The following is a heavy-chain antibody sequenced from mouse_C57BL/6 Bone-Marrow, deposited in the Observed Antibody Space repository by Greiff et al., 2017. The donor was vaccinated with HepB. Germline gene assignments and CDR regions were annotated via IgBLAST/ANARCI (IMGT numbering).Heavy chain of an antibody. J-gene: IGHJ1*03. CDR2: IYPRDGST. CDR3: ARDGSSRYWYFDV. D-gene: IGHD1-1*01. V-gene: IGHV1-85*01. CDR1: GYTFTSYD. Sequence: VKLMESGPELVKPGASVKLSCKASGYTFTSYDINWVKQRPGQGLEWIGWIYPRDGSTKYNEKFKGKATLTVDTSSSTAYMELHSLTSEDSAVYFCARDGSSRYWYFDVWGTGTTVTVSS.